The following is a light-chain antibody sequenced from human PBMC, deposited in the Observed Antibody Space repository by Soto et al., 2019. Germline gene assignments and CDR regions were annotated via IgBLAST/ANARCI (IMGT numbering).Light chain of an antibody. CDR1: SSDVGGYNY. CDR3: SSYARSNNFVV. Sequence: QSALTQPASASGSPGQSVTISCTGTSSDVGGYNYVSWYQQHPGKAPKLMIYEVSKRPSGVPDRFSGSKSGNTASLTVSGLQAEDEADHYFSSYARSNNFVVFGGGTKLTVL. CDR2: EVS. J-gene: IGLJ2*01. V-gene: IGLV2-8*01.